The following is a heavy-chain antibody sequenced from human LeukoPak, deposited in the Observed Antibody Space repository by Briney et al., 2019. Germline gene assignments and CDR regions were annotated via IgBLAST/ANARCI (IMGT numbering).Heavy chain of an antibody. CDR3: ASPDTADPFDSAAYFDY. J-gene: IGHJ4*02. CDR1: GFTFDDYA. CDR2: ISWNSGSI. V-gene: IGHV3-9*01. Sequence: PGRSLRLSRAASGFTFDDYAMHWVRQAPGKGLEWVSGISWNSGSIGYADSVKGRFTISRDNSKNTLYLQMNSLRAEDTAVYYCASPDTADPFDSAAYFDYWGQGTLVTVSS. D-gene: IGHD3-9*01.